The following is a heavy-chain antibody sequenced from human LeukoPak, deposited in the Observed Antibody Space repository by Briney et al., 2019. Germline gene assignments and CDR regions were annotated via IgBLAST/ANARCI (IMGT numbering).Heavy chain of an antibody. CDR3: ARGWAARHRYYYYYMDV. CDR1: GGSFSGYY. V-gene: IGHV4-34*01. Sequence: SETLSLTCAVHGGSFSGYYWSWIRQPPGKGLEWIGEINHSGSTNYNPSLKSRVTISVDTSKNQFSLKLSSVTAADTAVYYCARGWAARHRYYYYYMDVWGKGTTVTVSS. J-gene: IGHJ6*03. CDR2: INHSGST. D-gene: IGHD6-6*01.